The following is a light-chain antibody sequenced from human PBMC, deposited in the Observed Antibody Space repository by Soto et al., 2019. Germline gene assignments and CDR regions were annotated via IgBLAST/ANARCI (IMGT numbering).Light chain of an antibody. CDR1: SSDVGGYNY. J-gene: IGLJ1*01. CDR2: EVS. CDR3: SSYTSSSTLV. V-gene: IGLV2-14*01. Sequence: QSALTQPASVSGSPGQSITISCTGTSSDVGGYNYVSWYQQHPGKAPKLMIYEVSTRPSGVSNRFSGSKSGNTASLTISGLQAEDEADYYCSSYTSSSTLVFETGTKLTVL.